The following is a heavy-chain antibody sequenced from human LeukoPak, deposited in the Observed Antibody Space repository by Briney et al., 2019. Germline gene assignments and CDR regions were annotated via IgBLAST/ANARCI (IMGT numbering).Heavy chain of an antibody. J-gene: IGHJ1*01. CDR1: GYSISSGYY. V-gene: IGHV3-23*01. Sequence: PSETLSLTCTVSGYSISSGYYWGWIRQPPGKGLEWVSAISGSGGSTYYADSVKGRFTISRGNSKNTLYLQMNSLRAEDTAVYYCAKDSYDSSGYLRRHQGTSSTPLSWGQGTLVTVSS. CDR2: ISGSGGST. CDR3: AKDSYDSSGYLRRHQGTSSTPLS. D-gene: IGHD3-22*01.